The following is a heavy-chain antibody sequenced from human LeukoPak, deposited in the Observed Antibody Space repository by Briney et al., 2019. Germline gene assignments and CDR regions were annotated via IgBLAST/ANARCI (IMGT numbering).Heavy chain of an antibody. CDR1: GGSISSYY. CDR2: IYTSGST. D-gene: IGHD1-26*01. Sequence: PSETLSLTCTVSGGSISSYYWSWIRQPAGKGLEWIGRIYTSGSTNYNPSLKSRVTMSVGTSKDQFSLKLSSVTAADTAIYYCAGVWSYYWYFDLWGRGTLVTVSS. V-gene: IGHV4-4*07. CDR3: AGVWSYYWYFDL. J-gene: IGHJ2*01.